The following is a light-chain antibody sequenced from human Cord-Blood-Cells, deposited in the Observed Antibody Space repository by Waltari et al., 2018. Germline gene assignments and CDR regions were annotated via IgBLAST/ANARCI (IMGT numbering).Light chain of an antibody. V-gene: IGLV2-14*01. CDR3: SSYTSSSTLGV. Sequence: QSALTQPASVSGSPGQSITISCTGTSSDVGGYNYVSWYQQHPGKAPKLMIYDDSNRHSGFSIPNSGSESGTTASLTISGLQAQDEAEYYCSSYTSSSTLGVFGGGTKLTVL. J-gene: IGLJ3*02. CDR1: SSDVGGYNY. CDR2: DDS.